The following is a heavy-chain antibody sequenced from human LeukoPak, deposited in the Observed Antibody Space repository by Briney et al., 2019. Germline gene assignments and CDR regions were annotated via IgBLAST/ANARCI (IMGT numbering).Heavy chain of an antibody. J-gene: IGHJ6*02. CDR2: IIPIFGTA. Sequence: SVKVSCKASGGTFSSHAISWVRQAPGQGLEWMGRIIPIFGTANYAQKFQGRVTITADESTSTAYMELSSLRSEDTAVYYCARALGITIFGVVIMGQYYYYGMDVWGQGTTVTVSS. V-gene: IGHV1-69*15. CDR3: ARALGITIFGVVIMGQYYYYGMDV. CDR1: GGTFSSHA. D-gene: IGHD3-3*01.